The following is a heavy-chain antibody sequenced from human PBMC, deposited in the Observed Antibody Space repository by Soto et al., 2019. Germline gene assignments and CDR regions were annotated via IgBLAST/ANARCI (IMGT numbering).Heavy chain of an antibody. V-gene: IGHV3-48*03. CDR3: AQLAARINWFDP. Sequence: GGSLRLSCAASGFTFSSYEMNWVRQAPGKGLEWVSYISSSGSTIYYADSVKGRFTISRDNAKNSLYLQMNSLRAEDTAVYYCAQLAARINWFDPWGQGTLVTVSS. CDR1: GFTFSSYE. D-gene: IGHD6-6*01. CDR2: ISSSGSTI. J-gene: IGHJ5*02.